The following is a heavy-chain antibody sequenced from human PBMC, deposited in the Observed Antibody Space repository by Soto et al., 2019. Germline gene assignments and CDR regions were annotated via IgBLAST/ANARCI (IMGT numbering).Heavy chain of an antibody. J-gene: IGHJ4*02. V-gene: IGHV3-21*01. D-gene: IGHD3-22*01. Sequence: ESGGGLVKPGGSLRLSCAASGFTFSSYSMNWVRQAPGKGLEWVSSISSSSSYIYYADSVKGRFTISRDNAKNSLYLQMNSLRAEDTAVYYCATGGYYYDSSGPDGYWGQGTLVTVSS. CDR2: ISSSSSYI. CDR3: ATGGYYYDSSGPDGY. CDR1: GFTFSSYS.